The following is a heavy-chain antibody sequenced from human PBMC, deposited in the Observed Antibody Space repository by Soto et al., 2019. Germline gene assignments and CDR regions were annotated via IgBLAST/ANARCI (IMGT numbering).Heavy chain of an antibody. Sequence: ASVKVSCKASGYTFTGYYMHWVRQAPGQGLEWMGWINPNSGGTNYAQKFQGWVTMTRDTSISTAYMELSRLRSDDTAVYYCARDSSGWRQNYYYYYGMDVWGQGTTVTVSS. V-gene: IGHV1-2*04. J-gene: IGHJ6*02. CDR1: GYTFTGYY. D-gene: IGHD6-19*01. CDR3: ARDSSGWRQNYYYYYGMDV. CDR2: INPNSGGT.